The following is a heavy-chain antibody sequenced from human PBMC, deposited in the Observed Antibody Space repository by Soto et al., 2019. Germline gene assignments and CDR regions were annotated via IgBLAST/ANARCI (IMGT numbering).Heavy chain of an antibody. CDR3: ARTWDLQYYFDY. CDR1: GGTFSSYA. D-gene: IGHD1-26*01. J-gene: IGHJ4*02. CDR2: IIPIFGTA. Sequence: SVKVSCKASGGTFSSYAISWVRQAPGQGLEWMGGIIPIFGTANYAQKFQGRVTITADESTSAAYMELSSLRSEDTAVYYCARTWDLQYYFDYWGQGTLVTVSS. V-gene: IGHV1-69*13.